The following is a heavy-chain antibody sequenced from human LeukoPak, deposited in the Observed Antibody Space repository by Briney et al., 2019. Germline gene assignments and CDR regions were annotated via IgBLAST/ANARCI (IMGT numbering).Heavy chain of an antibody. CDR3: ARVTSPYAFDI. J-gene: IGHJ3*02. V-gene: IGHV3-11*04. CDR2: ISNSGSTM. CDR1: GFTFSDYY. D-gene: IGHD3-3*01. Sequence: PGGSLRLSCAASGFTFSDYYMSWIRQAPGRGLEWISYISNSGSTMHYAVSVKGRFTISRDNARNSLYLQMNSLRAEDTAVYYCARVTSPYAFDIWGQGTMVTVSS.